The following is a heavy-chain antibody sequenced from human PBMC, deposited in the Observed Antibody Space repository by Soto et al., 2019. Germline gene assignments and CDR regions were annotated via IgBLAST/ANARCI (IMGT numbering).Heavy chain of an antibody. CDR1: GYTFISYG. CDR3: ARDPVAGTYFDY. V-gene: IGHV1-18*01. J-gene: IGHJ4*02. Sequence: ASVKVSCKASGYTFISYGISWVRQAPGQGLEWMGWINAFNGNTNYAQKLQGRVTMTRDTSTSTAYMELRSLRSDDTAVYYCARDPVAGTYFDYWGQGTLVPVSS. D-gene: IGHD6-19*01. CDR2: INAFNGNT.